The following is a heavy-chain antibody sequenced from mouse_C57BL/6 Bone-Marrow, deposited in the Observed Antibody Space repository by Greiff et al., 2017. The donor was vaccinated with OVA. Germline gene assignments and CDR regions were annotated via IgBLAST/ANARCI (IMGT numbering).Heavy chain of an antibody. CDR1: GFTFSDYG. D-gene: IGHD1-1*01. CDR2: ISSGSSTI. V-gene: IGHV5-17*01. CDR3: ARDCYGSTWFAY. Sequence: EVKVEESGGGLVKPGGSLKLSCAASGFTFSDYGMHWVRQAPEKGLEWVAYISSGSSTIYYADTVKGRFTISRDNAKNTLFLQMTSLRSEDTAMYYCARDCYGSTWFAYWGQGTLVTVSA. J-gene: IGHJ3*01.